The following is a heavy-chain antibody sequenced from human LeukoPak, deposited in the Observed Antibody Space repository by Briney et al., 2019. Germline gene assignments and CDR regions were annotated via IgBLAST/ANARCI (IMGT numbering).Heavy chain of an antibody. Sequence: GGSLRLSCAASGFTFSSYEMNWVRQAPGKGLEWVSYISSSGSTIYYADSVKGRFTISRDNAKNSLYLQMNSLRAEDTAVYYCASMTYSNKYFDYWGQGTLVTVSS. V-gene: IGHV3-48*03. D-gene: IGHD6-13*01. CDR3: ASMTYSNKYFDY. CDR2: ISSSGSTI. CDR1: GFTFSSYE. J-gene: IGHJ4*02.